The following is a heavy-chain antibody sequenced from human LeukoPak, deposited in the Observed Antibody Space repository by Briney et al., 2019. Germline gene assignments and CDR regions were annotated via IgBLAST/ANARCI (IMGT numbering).Heavy chain of an antibody. CDR1: GGSISSGGYY. CDR2: IYYSGST. D-gene: IGHD3-10*01. V-gene: IGHV4-31*03. CDR3: ARAVITMVRGVIDP. Sequence: SQTLSLTCTVSGGSISSGGYYRSWIRQHPGKGLEWIGYIYYSGSTYYNPSLKSRVTISVDTSKNQFSLKLSSVTAADTAVYYCARAVITMVRGVIDPWGQGTLVTVSS. J-gene: IGHJ5*02.